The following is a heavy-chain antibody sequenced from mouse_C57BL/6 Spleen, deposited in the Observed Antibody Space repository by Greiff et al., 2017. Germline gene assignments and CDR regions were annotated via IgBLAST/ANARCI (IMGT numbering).Heavy chain of an antibody. CDR1: GYSFTDYN. CDR2: INPNYGTT. J-gene: IGHJ2*01. V-gene: IGHV1-39*01. CDR3: ARSYGSSYEYFDY. D-gene: IGHD1-1*01. Sequence: EVQLQQSGPELVKPGASVKISCKASGYSFTDYNMNWVKQSNGKSLEWIGVINPNYGTTSYNQKFKGKATLTVDQSSSTAYMQLNILTSEYSAVYYCARSYGSSYEYFDYWGQGTTLTVSS.